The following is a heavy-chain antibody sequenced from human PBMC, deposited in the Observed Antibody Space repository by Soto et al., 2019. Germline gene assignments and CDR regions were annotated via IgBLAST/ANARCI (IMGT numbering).Heavy chain of an antibody. CDR3: AKSDYFHTSGSLYGLDV. Sequence: GESLKISCKASGDTFSSFWIAWVRHVPEKGLEWMGTINLDDSDTTYSPSFQGQVTISTDKSLNTAYLQLNSLKASDTAIFFCAKSDYFHTSGSLYGLDVWGQGTTVTVSS. CDR1: GDTFSSFW. D-gene: IGHD3-22*01. J-gene: IGHJ6*02. V-gene: IGHV5-51*01. CDR2: INLDDSDT.